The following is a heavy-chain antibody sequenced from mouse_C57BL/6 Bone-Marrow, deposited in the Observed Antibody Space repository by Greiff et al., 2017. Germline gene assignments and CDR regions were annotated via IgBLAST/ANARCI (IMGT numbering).Heavy chain of an antibody. D-gene: IGHD2-4*01. V-gene: IGHV7-3*01. Sequence: EVKLVESGGGLVQPGGSLSLSCAASGFTFTDYYMSWVRQPPGKALEWLGFIRNKANGYTTEYSASVKGRFTISRDNSQSILYLQMHARSAEDSSTYYCARSLFDYDGAWFAYWGQGTLVTVSA. CDR1: GFTFTDYY. J-gene: IGHJ3*01. CDR2: IRNKANGYTT. CDR3: ARSLFDYDGAWFAY.